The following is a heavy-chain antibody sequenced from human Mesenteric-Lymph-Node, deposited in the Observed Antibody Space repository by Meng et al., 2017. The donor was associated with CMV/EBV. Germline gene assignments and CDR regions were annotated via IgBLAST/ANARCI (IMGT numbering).Heavy chain of an antibody. J-gene: IGHJ4*02. CDR2: ISWNSGSI. CDR3: AKGGIRSYYVSDY. Sequence: SLKISCAASGFTFDDYAMHWVRQAPGRGLEWVSGISWNSGSIGYADSVKGRFTISRDNAKNSLYLQMNSLRAEDTALYYCAKGGIRSYYVSDYWGQGTLVTVSS. D-gene: IGHD1-26*01. V-gene: IGHV3-9*01. CDR1: GFTFDDYA.